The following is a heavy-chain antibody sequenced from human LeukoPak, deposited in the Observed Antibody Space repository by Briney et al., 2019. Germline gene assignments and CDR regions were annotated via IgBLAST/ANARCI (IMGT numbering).Heavy chain of an antibody. CDR3: AIRAGELFNWFDP. J-gene: IGHJ5*02. Sequence: SETLSLTCTVSGGSISSYYWSWIRQPPGKGLEWIGYIYYSGSTNYNPSLKSRVTISVDTSKNQFSLKLSSVTAADTAVYYCAIRAGELFNWFDPWGQGTLVTVSS. CDR1: GGSISSYY. V-gene: IGHV4-59*12. D-gene: IGHD3-10*01. CDR2: IYYSGST.